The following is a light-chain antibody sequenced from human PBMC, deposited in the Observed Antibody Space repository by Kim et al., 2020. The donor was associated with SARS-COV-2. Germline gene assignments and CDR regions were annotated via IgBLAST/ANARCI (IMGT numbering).Light chain of an antibody. J-gene: IGLJ2*01. V-gene: IGLV1-40*01. CDR3: QSYDRSLGGHVL. CDR1: SSNLGAGYD. Sequence: VTISCTGGSSNLGAGYDVHWYQQLPGTAPKVVIYGNTNRPSGVPDRFSGSKSGTSASLAIAGLQAEDEADYYCQSYDRSLGGHVLFGGGTKLTVL. CDR2: GNT.